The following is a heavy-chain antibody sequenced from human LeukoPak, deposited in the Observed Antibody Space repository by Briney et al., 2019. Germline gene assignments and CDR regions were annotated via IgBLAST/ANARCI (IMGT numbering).Heavy chain of an antibody. CDR2: IYYSGST. CDR3: ARAYYYGSGSYAFDI. Sequence: SETLSLTCTVSGGSISSYHSSWIRQPPGKGLEWIGYIYYSGSTNHNPSLKSRVTISVDTSKNQFSLKLSSVTAADTAVYYCARAYYYGSGSYAFDIWGQGTMVTVSS. J-gene: IGHJ3*02. CDR1: GGSISSYH. D-gene: IGHD3-10*01. V-gene: IGHV4-59*01.